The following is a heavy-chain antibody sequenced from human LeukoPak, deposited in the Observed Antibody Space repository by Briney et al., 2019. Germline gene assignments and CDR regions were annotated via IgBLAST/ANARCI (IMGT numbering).Heavy chain of an antibody. V-gene: IGHV3-49*04. CDR3: TRDRGAYNLYDY. CDR1: GFTFSSTS. CDR2: IRSKAYGETA. J-gene: IGHJ4*02. Sequence: GGSLRLSCAASGFTFSSTSMSWVRQAPGKGLEWVGFIRSKAYGETADYAASVEGRFTISRDDSKAIAYLQMNSLKTEDTAVYHCTRDRGAYNLYDYWGQGTLVTVSS. D-gene: IGHD1-1*01.